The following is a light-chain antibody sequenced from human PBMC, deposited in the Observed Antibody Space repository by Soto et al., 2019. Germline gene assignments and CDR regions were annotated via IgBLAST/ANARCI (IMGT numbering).Light chain of an antibody. CDR3: LHATSWPWT. Sequence: DTVMTQSPLSLSVPLGQSASISCRSSQSLLYSDGDTYLNWYHQRPGQSPRRLIHKVSQRDSGVPDRISGSGSGTDFTLEISRVEAEDVGAYYCLHATSWPWTFGGGTKVDI. CDR1: QSLLYSDGDTY. V-gene: IGKV2-30*01. CDR2: KVS. J-gene: IGKJ4*02.